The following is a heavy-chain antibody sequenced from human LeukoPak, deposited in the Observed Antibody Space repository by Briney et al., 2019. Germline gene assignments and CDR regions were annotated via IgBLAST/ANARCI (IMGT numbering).Heavy chain of an antibody. CDR1: GFTFSSYS. V-gene: IGHV3-48*04. D-gene: IGHD2-21*02. J-gene: IGHJ4*02. Sequence: GGSLRLSCAASGFTFSSYSMNWVRQAPGKGLEWVSYISSSSSTIYYADSVKGRFTISRDNAKNSLYLQMNSLKTEDTAVYYCSTEGGAWYLGHWGQGTLVTVSS. CDR2: ISSSSSTI. CDR3: STEGGAWYLGH.